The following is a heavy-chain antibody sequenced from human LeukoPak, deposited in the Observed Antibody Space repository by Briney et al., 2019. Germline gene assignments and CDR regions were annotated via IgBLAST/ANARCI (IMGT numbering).Heavy chain of an antibody. CDR2: MNPDSGNT. D-gene: IGHD2-21*02. CDR3: ARGLDRTYCGGDCYYYHYYYMDV. J-gene: IGHJ6*03. V-gene: IGHV1-8*01. Sequence: ASVKVSCKASGYTFTSYDINWVRQATGQGLEWMGWMNPDSGNTGYAQKFQGRVTMTRNTSISTAYMELSSLRSEDTAVYYCARGLDRTYCGGDCYYYHYYYMDVWGKGTTVTVSS. CDR1: GYTFTSYD.